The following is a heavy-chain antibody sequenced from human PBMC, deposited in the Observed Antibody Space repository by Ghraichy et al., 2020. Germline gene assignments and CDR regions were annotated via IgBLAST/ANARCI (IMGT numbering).Heavy chain of an antibody. CDR1: GYYISSGYY. CDR2: FYHSGTT. J-gene: IGHJ4*02. V-gene: IGHV4-38-2*02. D-gene: IGHD3-3*01. Sequence: SETLSLTCTVSGYYISSGYYWGWIRQPPGKGPEWIGSFYHSGTTYYNPSLESRVRISVDTSKNQFSLKVNSVTAPDTAVYYCARVGSGHDYREVVFDHWGQGILVTVSS. CDR3: ARVGSGHDYREVVFDH.